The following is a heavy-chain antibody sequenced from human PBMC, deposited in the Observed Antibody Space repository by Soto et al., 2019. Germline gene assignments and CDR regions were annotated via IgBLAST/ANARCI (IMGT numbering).Heavy chain of an antibody. J-gene: IGHJ4*02. CDR2: IFYSGNT. Sequence: SETLSLTCTVSGGSISSDSYYWGWIRQSPEKGLEWIASIFYSGNTYYNPSLRSRVNIYVDTSKSQFSLRLTSVTAADTAVYFCARTLGPRGTGSDGSDFRWTIDYWGQGTLVTVSS. D-gene: IGHD2-21*01. CDR1: GGSISSDSYY. CDR3: ARTLGPRGTGSDGSDFRWTIDY. V-gene: IGHV4-39*01.